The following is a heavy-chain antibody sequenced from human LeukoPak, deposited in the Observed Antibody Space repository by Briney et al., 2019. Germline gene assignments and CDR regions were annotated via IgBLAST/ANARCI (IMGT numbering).Heavy chain of an antibody. CDR2: ISSNGGST. CDR3: VIAYYYDSSGYDY. Sequence: GGSPRLSCSASGFTFSSYAMHWVRQAPGKGLEYVSAISSNGGSTYYADSVKGRFTISRDNSKNTLYLQMSSLRAEDTAVYYCVIAYYYDSSGYDYWGQGTLVTVSS. J-gene: IGHJ4*02. V-gene: IGHV3-64D*06. CDR1: GFTFSSYA. D-gene: IGHD3-22*01.